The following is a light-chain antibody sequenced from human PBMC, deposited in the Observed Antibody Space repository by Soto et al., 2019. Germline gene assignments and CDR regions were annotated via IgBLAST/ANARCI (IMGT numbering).Light chain of an antibody. CDR3: QQYNSYPWT. CDR1: QGISSY. CDR2: AAS. J-gene: IGKJ1*01. Sequence: AIRMTQSPSSLSASTGDRVTITCRASQGISSYLALYQQKPGKAPKLLIYAASTLQSGVPSRFSGSGSGTDFTLTISCLQSEDFGTYYCQQYNSYPWTFGQGTKVDIK. V-gene: IGKV1-8*01.